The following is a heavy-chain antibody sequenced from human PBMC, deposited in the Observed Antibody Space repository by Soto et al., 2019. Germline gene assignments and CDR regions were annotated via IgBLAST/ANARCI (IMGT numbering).Heavy chain of an antibody. CDR2: IYHSGST. CDR1: GGSISSGGYS. V-gene: IGHV4-30-2*01. CDR3: ARGVDTAMGTHAFDI. J-gene: IGHJ3*02. D-gene: IGHD5-18*01. Sequence: SETLSLTCAVSGGSISSGGYSWSWIRQPPGKGLEWIGYIYHSGSTYYNPSLKSRVTISVDRSKNQFSLKLSSVTAADTAVYYCARGVDTAMGTHAFDIWGQGTMVTVSS.